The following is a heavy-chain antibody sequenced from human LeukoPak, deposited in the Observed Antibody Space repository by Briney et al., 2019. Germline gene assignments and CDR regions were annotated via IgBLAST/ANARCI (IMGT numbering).Heavy chain of an antibody. D-gene: IGHD1-26*01. CDR3: ARLVGASWFDS. CDR1: GDSVSTNSAT. CDR2: TYYRSKWYN. J-gene: IGHJ5*01. Sequence: SQTLSLTCAISGDSVSTNSATWAWLRQSPSRGLEWLGRTYYRSKWYNDYAVSMKSRITINPDTTKNQFSLQLNSVTPEDTAVYYCARLVGASWFDSWGQGTLVTVSS. V-gene: IGHV6-1*01.